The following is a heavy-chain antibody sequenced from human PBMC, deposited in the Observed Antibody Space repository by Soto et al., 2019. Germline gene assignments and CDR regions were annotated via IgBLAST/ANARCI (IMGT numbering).Heavy chain of an antibody. J-gene: IGHJ4*02. D-gene: IGHD4-17*01. V-gene: IGHV4-59*13. CDR1: GGSIGSYY. CDR2: IYYSGST. CDR3: ARGSTVTIFDY. Sequence: SETLSLTCTVAGGSIGSYYWSWIRQPPGKGLEWIGNIYYSGSTNYNPSLKSRVTISVDTSKNQFSLKLSSVTAADTAVYYCARGSTVTIFDYWGQGTLVTVSS.